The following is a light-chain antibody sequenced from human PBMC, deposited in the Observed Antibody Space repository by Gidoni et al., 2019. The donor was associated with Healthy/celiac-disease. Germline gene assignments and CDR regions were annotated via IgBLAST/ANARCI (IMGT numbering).Light chain of an antibody. J-gene: IGKJ2*01. CDR3: MQSIHLPRT. CDR2: EVS. Sequence: IVMTQTPLPLSVTPGQPASTSCKSSQSLLHSDGKTYLYWYLQKPGQSPQLLIYEVSGRVSGVPDRFSGGGSGTDFTLKSRVEAEDVGVYYCMQSIHLPRTFGQGTKLEIK. CDR1: QSLLHSDGKTY. V-gene: IGKV2-29*02.